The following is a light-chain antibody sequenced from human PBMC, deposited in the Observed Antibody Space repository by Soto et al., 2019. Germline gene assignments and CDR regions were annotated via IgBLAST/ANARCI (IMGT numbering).Light chain of an antibody. CDR2: RND. CDR3: ATWDDGLSGWV. V-gene: IGLV1-47*01. Sequence: QSAVTQPPSASGTPGQRVTISCSGSSSSIGNNYVYWFRQLPGTAPKLLIRRNDERPSGVPDRFSGSKSGTSASLAISGLRSDDEADYYCATWDDGLSGWVFGGGTKLTVL. J-gene: IGLJ3*02. CDR1: SSSIGNNY.